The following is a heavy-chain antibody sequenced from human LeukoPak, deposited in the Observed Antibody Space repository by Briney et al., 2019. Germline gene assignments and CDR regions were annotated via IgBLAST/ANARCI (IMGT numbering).Heavy chain of an antibody. V-gene: IGHV3-23*01. Sequence: GGSLRLTCAASGFTFSSYAMSWVRQAPGKGLEWVSAISGSGGSTYYADSVKGRFTISRDNSKNTLYLQMNSLRAEDTAVYYCAKGAYDFWSGYYDYWGQGTLVTVSS. J-gene: IGHJ4*02. CDR2: ISGSGGST. CDR3: AKGAYDFWSGYYDY. CDR1: GFTFSSYA. D-gene: IGHD3-3*01.